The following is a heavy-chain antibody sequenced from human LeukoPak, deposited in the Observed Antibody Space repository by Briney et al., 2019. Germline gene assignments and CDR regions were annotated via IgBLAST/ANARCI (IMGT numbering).Heavy chain of an antibody. CDR1: GGTFSSYA. CDR2: IIPIFGTA. J-gene: IGHJ3*02. Sequence: SVKVSCKASGGTFSSYAISWVRQAPGQGLEWMGGIIPIFGTANYAQKFQGRVTITADKSTSTAYMELSSLRSEDTAVYYCARDSPLPDSSGYMRHDAFDIWGQGTMVTVSS. D-gene: IGHD3-22*01. V-gene: IGHV1-69*06. CDR3: ARDSPLPDSSGYMRHDAFDI.